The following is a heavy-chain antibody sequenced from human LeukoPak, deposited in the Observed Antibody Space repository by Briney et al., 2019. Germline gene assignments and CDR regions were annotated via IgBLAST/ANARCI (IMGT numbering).Heavy chain of an antibody. D-gene: IGHD6-13*01. CDR1: GGSFSGYY. CDR2: IYTSGST. V-gene: IGHV4-4*07. J-gene: IGHJ4*02. CDR3: ARDTIKQQLVRGFDY. Sequence: PSETLSLTCAVYGGSFSGYYWSWIRQPAGKGLEWIGRIYTSGSTNYNPSLKSRVTMSVDTSKNQFSLKLSSVTAADTAVYYCARDTIKQQLVRGFDYWGQGTLVTVSS.